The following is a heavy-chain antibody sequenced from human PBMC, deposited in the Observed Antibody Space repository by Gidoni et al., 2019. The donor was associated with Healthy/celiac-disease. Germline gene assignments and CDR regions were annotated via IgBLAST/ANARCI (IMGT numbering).Heavy chain of an antibody. J-gene: IGHJ5*02. D-gene: IGHD6-13*01. CDR3: ARGVPRGAAGYYNWFDP. CDR2: IYYSGST. CDR1: GGPISSYY. Sequence: QVQLQESGPGLVKPSETLSLTCPVSGGPISSYYWSWIRQPPGKGLEWIGYIYYSGSTNYNPSLKSRVTISVDTSKNQFSLKLSSVTAADTAVYYCARGVPRGAAGYYNWFDPWGQGTLVTVSS. V-gene: IGHV4-59*01.